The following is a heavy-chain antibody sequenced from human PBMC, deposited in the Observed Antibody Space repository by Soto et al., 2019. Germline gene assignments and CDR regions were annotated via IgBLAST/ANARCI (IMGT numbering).Heavy chain of an antibody. Sequence: QVQLQESGPGLVKPSGTLSLTCAVSGGSISSNNWWSWVRQPPGKGLEWIGEIYHSGSTNYNPSLKSRVTLSLDKAKNQFSRKLSSVAAADTAVYYCARGAGRGLDPWGQGILVTVSS. CDR2: IYHSGST. CDR3: ARGAGRGLDP. CDR1: GGSISSNNW. V-gene: IGHV4-4*02. D-gene: IGHD6-13*01. J-gene: IGHJ5*02.